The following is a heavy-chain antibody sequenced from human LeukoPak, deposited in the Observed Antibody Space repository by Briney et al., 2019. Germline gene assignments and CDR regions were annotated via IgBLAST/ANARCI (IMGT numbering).Heavy chain of an antibody. J-gene: IGHJ4*02. V-gene: IGHV3-23*01. CDR1: RFSFSNYA. CDR2: ISGSGGST. D-gene: IGHD5-18*01. CDR3: AKGGYNYGTLIHFDS. Sequence: GGSLRLSCVGSRFSFSNYAMNWVRQAPGKGLEWVSAISGSGGSTDYADSVKGRFTISRDNSKNTLYLQMNSLRADDTALYYCAKGGYNYGTLIHFDSWGQGTLVTVSS.